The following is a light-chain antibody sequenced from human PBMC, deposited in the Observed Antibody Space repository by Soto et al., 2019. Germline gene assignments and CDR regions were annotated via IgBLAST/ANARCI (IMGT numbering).Light chain of an antibody. Sequence: DNHMTQSPSTLSASVGDRVTITCRASQSISSWLAWYQQKPGKAPNLLIYKASSLRSGVPSRFSGSGSGTDFTLTISSLQPEDFATYFCQQLNSYPITFGQGTRLEI. CDR2: KAS. CDR1: QSISSW. CDR3: QQLNSYPIT. V-gene: IGKV1-5*03. J-gene: IGKJ5*01.